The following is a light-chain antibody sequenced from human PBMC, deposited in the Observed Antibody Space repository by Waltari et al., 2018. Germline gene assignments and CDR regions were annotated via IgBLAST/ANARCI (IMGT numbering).Light chain of an antibody. Sequence: EIVLTQSPGTPSLSPGERATLSGRASQDINSNYSAWYQQKPGQAPRLLIYGASSRATGIPDRFSGSGSGTDFTLTISGLEPEDFVVYYCQQYSYPPLIFGGGTKVEIK. CDR2: GAS. J-gene: IGKJ4*01. CDR1: QDINSNY. CDR3: QQYSYPPLI. V-gene: IGKV3-20*01.